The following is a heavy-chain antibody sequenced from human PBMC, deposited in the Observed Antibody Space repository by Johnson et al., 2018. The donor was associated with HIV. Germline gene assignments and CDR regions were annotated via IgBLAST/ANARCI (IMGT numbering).Heavy chain of an antibody. CDR1: GFTFDDYG. J-gene: IGHJ3*02. Sequence: QVQLVESGGGVVRPGGSLRLSCAASGFTFDDYGMNWVRQAPGKGLEWVAFISYDGSNKYYADSVKGRFTISRDNSKNTLYLQMNSLRAEDTAVYYCANALILDAFNIWGPGTMVTVSS. CDR3: ANALILDAFNI. D-gene: IGHD2-21*01. V-gene: IGHV3-30*18. CDR2: ISYDGSNK.